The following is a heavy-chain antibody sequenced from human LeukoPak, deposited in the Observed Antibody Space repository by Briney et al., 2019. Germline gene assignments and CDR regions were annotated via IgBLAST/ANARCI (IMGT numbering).Heavy chain of an antibody. CDR3: ARARDSGYDYGPVYFDY. J-gene: IGHJ4*02. Sequence: SVKVSCKASGGTFSSYAISWVRQAPGQGLEWMGRIIPIFGTANYAQRFQGRVTITTDESTSTAYMELSSLRSEDTAVYYCARARDSGYDYGPVYFDYWGQGTLVTVSS. CDR1: GGTFSSYA. CDR2: IIPIFGTA. V-gene: IGHV1-69*05. D-gene: IGHD5-12*01.